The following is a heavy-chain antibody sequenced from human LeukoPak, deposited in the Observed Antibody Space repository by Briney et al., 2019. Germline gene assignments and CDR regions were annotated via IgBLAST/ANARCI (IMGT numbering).Heavy chain of an antibody. CDR2: IYPGDSDT. CDR1: GYSFTSYW. V-gene: IGHV5-51*01. CDR3: ATSTYYYSSGSYTFDY. D-gene: IGHD3-10*01. J-gene: IGHJ4*02. Sequence: GESLKISCKGSGYSFTSYWIGWVRQMPGKGLEWMGIIYPGDSDTKYSPSFQGQVTISADKSISTAYLQWSSLKASDTAMYYCATSTYYYSSGSYTFDYWGQGTLVTVSS.